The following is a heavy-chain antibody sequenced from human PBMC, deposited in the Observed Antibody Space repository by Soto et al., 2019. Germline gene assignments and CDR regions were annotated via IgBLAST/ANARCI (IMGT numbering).Heavy chain of an antibody. CDR3: ARYCSGSKCLDY. V-gene: IGHV4-59*01. J-gene: IGHJ4*02. CDR2: ISYTGST. D-gene: IGHD2-15*01. Sequence: QVQLQESGPGLVKPSETLSLTCTVSGGSLSGFYWSWIRQPPGKGLEWIGYISYTGSTNCNPSLKSRVTMSVDTSKNQFSLKLNCVTTADTAVYYCARYCSGSKCLDYWGQGILVTVSS. CDR1: GGSLSGFY.